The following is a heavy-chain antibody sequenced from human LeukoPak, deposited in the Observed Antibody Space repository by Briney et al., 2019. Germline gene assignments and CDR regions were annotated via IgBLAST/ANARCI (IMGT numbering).Heavy chain of an antibody. V-gene: IGHV4-4*07. CDR1: GGSISSYY. J-gene: IGHJ4*02. CDR3: ARDRRQWELRGDFDC. CDR2: IYTSGST. D-gene: IGHD1-26*01. Sequence: PSETLSLTCTVSGGSISSYYWSWIRQPAGKGLEWIGRIYTSGSTDYNPSLKSRVTISVDTSKNQFSLKLNSVTAADTAVYYCARDRRQWELRGDFDCWGQGTLVTVSS.